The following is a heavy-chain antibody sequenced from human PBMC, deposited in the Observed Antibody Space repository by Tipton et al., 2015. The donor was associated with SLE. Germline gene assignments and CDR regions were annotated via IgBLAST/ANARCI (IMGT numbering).Heavy chain of an antibody. CDR2: ISWNSGSI. D-gene: IGHD3-16*01. Sequence: SLRLSCAASGFTFDVYAMHWVRQAPGKGLEWVSGISWNSGSIDYADSVKGRFTISRDNAKNSLYLQMNSLRTEDTALYYCEKDWGGELADAFDIWGQGTMVTVNS. J-gene: IGHJ3*02. CDR1: GFTFDVYA. V-gene: IGHV3-9*01. CDR3: EKDWGGELADAFDI.